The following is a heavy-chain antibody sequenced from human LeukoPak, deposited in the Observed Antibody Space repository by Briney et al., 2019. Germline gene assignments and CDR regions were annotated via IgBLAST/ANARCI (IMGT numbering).Heavy chain of an antibody. V-gene: IGHV1-8*03. CDR2: MNPNSGNT. CDR1: GYTFTSYD. J-gene: IGHJ4*02. D-gene: IGHD3-22*01. Sequence: ASVKVSCKASGYTFTSYDINWVRQATGQGLEWMGWMNPNSGNTGYAQEFQGRVTTTRNTSISTAYMELSSLRSEDTAVYYCARYAYYDSSGYVDYWGQGTLVTVSS. CDR3: ARYAYYDSSGYVDY.